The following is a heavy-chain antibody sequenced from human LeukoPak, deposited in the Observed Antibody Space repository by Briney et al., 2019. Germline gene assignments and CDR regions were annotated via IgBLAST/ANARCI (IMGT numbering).Heavy chain of an antibody. D-gene: IGHD5-24*01. CDR2: INSNSGGT. J-gene: IGHJ4*02. Sequence: ASVKVFCKASGYTFTGYYMHWVRQAPGQGLEWMGWINSNSGGTKYAQKFQDRVTMTRDTSISTAYMELSMLTSDDTAVYYCARKGDDGYNFGYWGQGTLVTVSS. CDR1: GYTFTGYY. V-gene: IGHV1-2*02. CDR3: ARKGDDGYNFGY.